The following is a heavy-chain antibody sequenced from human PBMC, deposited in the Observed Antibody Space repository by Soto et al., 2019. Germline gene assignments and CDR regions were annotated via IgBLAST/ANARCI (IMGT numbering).Heavy chain of an antibody. CDR2: INQEESDN. CDR3: VRARGNGYYGQEAWAMDV. D-gene: IGHD3-22*01. Sequence: EVQLVESGGGLVQPGGSLRLSCGASGFTFSRYWMTWVRRAPGKGLERVGGINQEESDNFYPDSVRGRFAISRDNARNSRYLQMNSLRAEDTAVYFCVRARGNGYYGQEAWAMDVWGQGTTVIVSS. J-gene: IGHJ6*02. V-gene: IGHV3-7*05. CDR1: GFTFSRYW.